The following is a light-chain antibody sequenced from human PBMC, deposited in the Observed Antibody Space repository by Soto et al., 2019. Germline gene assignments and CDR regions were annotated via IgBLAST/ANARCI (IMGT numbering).Light chain of an antibody. J-gene: IGLJ2*01. V-gene: IGLV2-14*01. CDR2: DVS. CDR1: GSDVGGYNY. CDR3: SSYTSSSTL. Sequence: QSALTQPASVSGSPGQSITISCTGTGSDVGGYNYVSWYQQHPGKAPKLMIYDVSNRPSVVSNRCSGSKSGNTASLTISGLQAEDEADYYCSSYTSSSTLFGGGTKLTVL.